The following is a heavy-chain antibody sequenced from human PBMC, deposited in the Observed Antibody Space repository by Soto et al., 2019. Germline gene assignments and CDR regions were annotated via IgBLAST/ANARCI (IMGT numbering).Heavy chain of an antibody. CDR1: GFTFSSYA. V-gene: IGHV3-23*01. Sequence: GGSLRLSCAASGFTFSSYAMNWVRQAPGKGLEWVSAISGSGGSTYYADSVKGRFTISRDNSKNTLYLQMNSLRAEDTAVYYCAKGSVIVATSENDVWGQGTTVTVSS. CDR2: ISGSGGST. D-gene: IGHD5-12*01. CDR3: AKGSVIVATSENDV. J-gene: IGHJ6*02.